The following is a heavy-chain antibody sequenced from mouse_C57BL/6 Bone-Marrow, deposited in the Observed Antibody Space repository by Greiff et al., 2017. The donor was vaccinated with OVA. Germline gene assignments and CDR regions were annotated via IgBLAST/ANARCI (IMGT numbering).Heavy chain of an antibody. CDR3: TRLLRHFDY. J-gene: IGHJ2*01. Sequence: VHLVESGAELVRPGASVTLSCKASGYTFTDYEMHWVKQTPVHGLEWIGAIDPETGGTAYNQKFKGKAILTAEKSSSTAYMELRSLTSEDSAVYYCTRLLRHFDYWGQGTTLTVSS. CDR1: GYTFTDYE. D-gene: IGHD1-2*01. V-gene: IGHV1-15*01. CDR2: IDPETGGT.